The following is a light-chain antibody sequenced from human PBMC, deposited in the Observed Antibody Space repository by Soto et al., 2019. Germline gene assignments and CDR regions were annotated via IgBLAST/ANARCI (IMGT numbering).Light chain of an antibody. Sequence: QSVLTQPPSASGTPGQRVTISCSGRNSNIGSNYVYWYQQVPGTAPKLLIYTNNQRPSGVPDRFSGSKSATSASLAIGGLRSEDEADYYCAAWDDSLSGWVFDGGTKLTVL. CDR3: AAWDDSLSGWV. CDR2: TNN. V-gene: IGLV1-47*01. J-gene: IGLJ3*02. CDR1: NSNIGSNY.